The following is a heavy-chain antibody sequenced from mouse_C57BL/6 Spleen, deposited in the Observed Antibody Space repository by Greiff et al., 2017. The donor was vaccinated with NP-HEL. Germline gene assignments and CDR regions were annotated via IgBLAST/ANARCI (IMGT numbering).Heavy chain of an antibody. Sequence: VKLVESGPELVKPGASVKISCKASGYAFSSSWMNWVKQRPGKGLEWIGRIYPGDGDTNYNGKFKGKATLTADKSSSTAYMQLSSLTSEDSAVYFCARVYYGNYVEENYWGQGTTLTVSS. J-gene: IGHJ2*01. CDR2: IYPGDGDT. D-gene: IGHD2-1*01. CDR3: ARVYYGNYVEENY. V-gene: IGHV1-82*01. CDR1: GYAFSSSW.